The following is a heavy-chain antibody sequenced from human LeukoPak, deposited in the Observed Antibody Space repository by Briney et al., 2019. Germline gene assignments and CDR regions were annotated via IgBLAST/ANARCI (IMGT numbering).Heavy chain of an antibody. Sequence: GGSLRLSCRTSGFTFSNYAMSWVRQAPGKGLEWVSAISGSGSNTYYADSVKGRFTISRDNSKNTLYLQMNSLRAEETAVYYCAKHYGSNSMADYWGQGTLVTVSS. J-gene: IGHJ4*02. V-gene: IGHV3-23*01. CDR2: ISGSGSNT. CDR3: AKHYGSNSMADY. CDR1: GFTFSNYA. D-gene: IGHD4-23*01.